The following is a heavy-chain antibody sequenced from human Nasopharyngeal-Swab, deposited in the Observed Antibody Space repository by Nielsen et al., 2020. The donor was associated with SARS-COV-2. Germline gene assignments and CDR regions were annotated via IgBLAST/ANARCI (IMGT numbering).Heavy chain of an antibody. D-gene: IGHD4-17*01. CDR1: GASISNRTYY. J-gene: IGHJ4*02. CDR3: VRDESGDYLGLPFDS. CDR2: VFYTGT. Sequence: ESLKISCSVSGASISNRTYYWGWIRQSPEKGLQWIGIVFYTGTYYNPSLQSRVTISVDTSKNQFSLKLTSVTAADTAVYYCVRDESGDYLGLPFDSWGPGTLVTVSS. V-gene: IGHV4-39*07.